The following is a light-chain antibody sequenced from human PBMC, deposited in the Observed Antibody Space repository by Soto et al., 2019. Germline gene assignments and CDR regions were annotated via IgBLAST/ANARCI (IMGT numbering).Light chain of an antibody. CDR1: QSVNSNY. CDR3: QQYDSPPPP. V-gene: IGKV3-20*01. Sequence: EIVLTQSPGTLSLSPGERATLSCRASQSVNSNYLAWYQRKPGQAPRLLIYGASNRATDIPYRFSASGSGTDFALTITRLEADDFAVYYCQQYDSPPPPFGQGTKVEVK. CDR2: GAS. J-gene: IGKJ1*01.